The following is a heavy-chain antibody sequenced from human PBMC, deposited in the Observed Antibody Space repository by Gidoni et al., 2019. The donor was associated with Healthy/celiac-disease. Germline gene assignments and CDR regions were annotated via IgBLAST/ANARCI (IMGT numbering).Heavy chain of an antibody. J-gene: IGHJ6*02. D-gene: IGHD3-16*01. CDR2: IWYDGSNK. Sequence: QVQLVESGGGVVQPGRSLRLSCAASGFTFSSFGMHWVRQAPGKGLEWVAVIWYDGSNKYYADSVKGRFTISRDNSKNTLYLQMNSLRAEDTAVYYCARDGHRLDLGYYYYGMDVWGQGTTVTVSS. V-gene: IGHV3-33*01. CDR1: GFTFSSFG. CDR3: ARDGHRLDLGYYYYGMDV.